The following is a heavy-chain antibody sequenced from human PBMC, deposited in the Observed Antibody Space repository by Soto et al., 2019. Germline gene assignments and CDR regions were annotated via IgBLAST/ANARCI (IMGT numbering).Heavy chain of an antibody. CDR1: GYTFTSYA. Sequence: ASLKVYCKASGYTFTSYAMRWVRHTNGQRLEWMGWINAGNGNTKYSQKFQGRVTITRDTSASTAYMELSSLRSEDTAVYYCARDRSSGSQGYYYYMDVWGKGTTVTVSS. V-gene: IGHV1-3*01. J-gene: IGHJ6*03. CDR2: INAGNGNT. D-gene: IGHD6-19*01. CDR3: ARDRSSGSQGYYYYMDV.